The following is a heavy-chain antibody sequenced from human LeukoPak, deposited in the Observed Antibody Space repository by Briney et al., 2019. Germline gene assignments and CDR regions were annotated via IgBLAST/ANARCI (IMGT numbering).Heavy chain of an antibody. CDR3: ARRSYCGGGCYGSDAFDI. Sequence: GGSLRLSCAASGFTLSPYTMNWVRQAPGKGLEWVSSISSSSTYLDYADSLKGRFTISRDNAKNSLYLQMNSLRAEDTAVYYCARRSYCGGGCYGSDAFDIWGQGTMVTVSS. CDR1: GFTLSPYT. CDR2: ISSSSTYL. D-gene: IGHD2-21*02. J-gene: IGHJ3*02. V-gene: IGHV3-21*01.